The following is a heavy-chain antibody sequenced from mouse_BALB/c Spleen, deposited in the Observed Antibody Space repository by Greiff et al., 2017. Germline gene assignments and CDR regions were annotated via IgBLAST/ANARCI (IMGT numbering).Heavy chain of an antibody. Sequence: EVKLVESGGGLVKPGGSLKLSCAASGFTFSSYAMSWVRQTPEKRLEWVASISSGGGTYYPDSVKGRFTISRDNARNILYLQMSSLRSEDTAMYYCAREGELGGHYFDYWGQGTTLTVSS. D-gene: IGHD4-1*01. CDR2: ISSGGGT. V-gene: IGHV5-6-5*01. CDR3: AREGELGGHYFDY. CDR1: GFTFSSYA. J-gene: IGHJ2*01.